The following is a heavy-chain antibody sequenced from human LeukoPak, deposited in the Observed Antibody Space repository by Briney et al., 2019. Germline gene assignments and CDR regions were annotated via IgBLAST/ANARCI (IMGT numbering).Heavy chain of an antibody. CDR3: ARDQYDTWSRRGNFDS. CDR2: VKQDGRER. D-gene: IGHD3-3*01. J-gene: IGHJ4*02. Sequence: GGSLRLSCRGSGFIYGNYWMTWVRQAPGKGLEWVANVKQDGRERHYVDSVKGRFTISRDNTKNSLYLQMNSLRVEDTAVFYCARDQYDTWSRRGNFDSWGQGTLVIVSS. CDR1: GFIYGNYW. V-gene: IGHV3-7*03.